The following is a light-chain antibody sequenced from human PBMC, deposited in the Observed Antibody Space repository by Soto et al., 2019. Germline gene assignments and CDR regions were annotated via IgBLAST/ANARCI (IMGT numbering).Light chain of an antibody. CDR3: AAWDDRLDVYV. CDR2: STS. V-gene: IGLV1-44*01. CDR1: SSNIGSNT. J-gene: IGLJ1*01. Sequence: QSVLTQPPSTSGPPGQIVAMSCSGSSSNIGSNTVTWYQQLPGTAPKLLIYSTSQRSSGVPGRFSGSKSGASASLSISGLQSEDEADYYCAAWDDRLDVYVFGTGTKVTVL.